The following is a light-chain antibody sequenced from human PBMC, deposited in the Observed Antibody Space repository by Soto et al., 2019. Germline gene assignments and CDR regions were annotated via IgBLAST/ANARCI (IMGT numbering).Light chain of an antibody. CDR1: SSDVSGYNY. CDR2: DVT. V-gene: IGLV2-14*03. Sequence: QSVLTQPASVSGSPGQSITISCAGTSSDVSGYNYVSWYQQLPGKAPQLVIYDVTHRPSGVSDRFSGSRSGNTASLTISGLQAEDEADYYCTSFTSGSTPYVLGTGTKVTVL. CDR3: TSFTSGSTPYV. J-gene: IGLJ1*01.